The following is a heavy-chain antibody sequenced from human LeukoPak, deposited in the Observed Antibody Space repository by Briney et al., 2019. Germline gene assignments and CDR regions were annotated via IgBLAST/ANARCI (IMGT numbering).Heavy chain of an antibody. CDR1: GFTFSRYS. J-gene: IGHJ4*02. CDR3: ARAGSGWSSLDY. Sequence: GGSLRLSCAASGFTFSRYSMNWVRQAPGKGLEWVSSISSGSSFMYYADSVKGRFTISRDNAKNSLYLQMNSLRAKDTALYYCARAGSGWSSLDYWGQGTLVTVSS. CDR2: ISSGSSFM. D-gene: IGHD6-19*01. V-gene: IGHV3-21*01.